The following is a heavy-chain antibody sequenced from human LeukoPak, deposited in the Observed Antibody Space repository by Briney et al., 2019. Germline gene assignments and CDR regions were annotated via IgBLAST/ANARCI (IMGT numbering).Heavy chain of an antibody. D-gene: IGHD3-3*01. CDR1: GFTFDDYG. Sequence: PGGSLRLSCATSGFTFDDYGMSWVRQAPGKGLEWVSEINFNGGSTGYAESVKGRFTISRDNAKNSLYLQMNSLRAEDTAVYYCAGVKADYDFWSGRRRVWFDPWGQGTLVTVSS. CDR2: INFNGGST. CDR3: AGVKADYDFWSGRRRVWFDP. J-gene: IGHJ5*02. V-gene: IGHV3-20*04.